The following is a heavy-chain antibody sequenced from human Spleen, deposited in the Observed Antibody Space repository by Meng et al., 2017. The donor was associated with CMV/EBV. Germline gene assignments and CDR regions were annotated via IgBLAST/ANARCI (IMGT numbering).Heavy chain of an antibody. V-gene: IGHV1-2*02. Sequence: ASVKVSCKASGYTFTGYFIYWVRQAPGQGLEWMGWINPNSGDTKYDQKFQGRVTMTRDTSISTAFMELSSLRSDDTAMYYCARGGNLDYWGQGTLVTVSS. J-gene: IGHJ4*02. CDR3: ARGGNLDY. D-gene: IGHD4-23*01. CDR2: INPNSGDT. CDR1: GYTFTGYF.